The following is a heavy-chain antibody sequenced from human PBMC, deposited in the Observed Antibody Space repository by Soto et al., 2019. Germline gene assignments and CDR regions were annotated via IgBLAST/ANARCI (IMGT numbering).Heavy chain of an antibody. V-gene: IGHV1-18*01. J-gene: IGHJ3*02. CDR1: GYTFTSYG. CDR3: AREDSSGYFSPALDAFDI. CDR2: ISAYNGNT. D-gene: IGHD3-22*01. Sequence: GASVKVSCKASGYTFTSYGISWVRQAPGQGLERMGWISAYNGNTNYAQKLQGRVTMTTDTSTSTAYMELRSLRSDDTAVYYCAREDSSGYFSPALDAFDIWGQGTMVTVSS.